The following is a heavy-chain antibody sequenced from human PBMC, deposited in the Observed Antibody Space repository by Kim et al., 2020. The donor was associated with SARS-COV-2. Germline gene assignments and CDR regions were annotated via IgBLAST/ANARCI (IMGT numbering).Heavy chain of an antibody. CDR2: ITGDGSYT. CDR1: GFTFSTCA. D-gene: IGHD3-16*01. CDR3: ARDPGASSGGVTYLYY. Sequence: GGSLRLSCAASGFTFSTCAMTWVRQAPGKGLEWVSGITGDGSYTNYAFSVKGRFTISRDNSKSILYLQMNSLRAEDTALYYCARDPGASSGGVTYLYY. V-gene: IGHV3-23*01. J-gene: IGHJ4*01.